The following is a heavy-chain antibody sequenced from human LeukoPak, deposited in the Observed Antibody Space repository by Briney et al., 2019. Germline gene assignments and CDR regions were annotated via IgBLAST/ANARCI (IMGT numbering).Heavy chain of an antibody. Sequence: ASVKVSCKASGYTFTSYGISWVRQAPGQGLEWMGGISAYNCNTNYAQKLQGRVIMTTDTSTSRAYMELRSLRSDDTAVYYCARSSVWGSYRYPDYWGQGTLVTVSS. V-gene: IGHV1-18*04. CDR1: GYTFTSYG. CDR2: ISAYNCNT. D-gene: IGHD3-16*02. CDR3: ARSSVWGSYRYPDY. J-gene: IGHJ4*02.